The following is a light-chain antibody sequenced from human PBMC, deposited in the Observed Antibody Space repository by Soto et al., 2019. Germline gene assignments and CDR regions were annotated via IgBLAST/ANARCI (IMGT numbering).Light chain of an antibody. V-gene: IGKV1-39*01. CDR1: QNVNEF. Sequence: DIPMTQSPSSLSASLGDRVTIICWASQNVNEFLNWFQQKPGKAPKLLISGASRLQSGVPSRFSGSGSRTAFTLTISSLQREDLATYYCQQTASVPWTFGQGTKVEI. CDR3: QQTASVPWT. CDR2: GAS. J-gene: IGKJ1*01.